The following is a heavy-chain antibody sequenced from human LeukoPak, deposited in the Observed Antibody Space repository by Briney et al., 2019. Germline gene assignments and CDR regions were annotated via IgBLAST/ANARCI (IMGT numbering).Heavy chain of an antibody. V-gene: IGHV3-23*01. J-gene: IGHJ5*02. CDR2: VSGSGGST. CDR3: AKDSSGAYNWFDP. D-gene: IGHD6-19*01. Sequence: SGGSLRLSCAASGFAFSSYAMSWVRQAPGKGLEWVSAVSGSGGSTYYADSVKGGFTISRDNSKNTLYLQMNSLRAEDTDVYYCAKDSSGAYNWFDPWGQGTLVTVSS. CDR1: GFAFSSYA.